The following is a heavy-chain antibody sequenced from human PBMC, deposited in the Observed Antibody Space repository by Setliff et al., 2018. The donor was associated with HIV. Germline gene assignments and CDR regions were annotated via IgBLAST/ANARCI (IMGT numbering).Heavy chain of an antibody. CDR3: ARGGGGSYTPLDF. CDR1: GFIFSSYS. V-gene: IGHV3-48*01. CDR2: ISSSTSTI. J-gene: IGHJ4*02. D-gene: IGHD1-26*01. Sequence: GGSLRLSCAASGFIFSSYSMNWVRQAPGKGLEWVSYISSSTSTIYYADSVKGRFTISRDNAKNSLYLQMNGLRAEDTAVYYCARGGGGSYTPLDFWGQGTLVTVSS.